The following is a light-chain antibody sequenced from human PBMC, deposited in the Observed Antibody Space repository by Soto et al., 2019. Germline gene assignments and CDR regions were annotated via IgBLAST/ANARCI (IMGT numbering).Light chain of an antibody. CDR1: QSTSSW. V-gene: IGKV1-5*03. J-gene: IGKJ1*01. CDR3: QQYNSYRT. CDR2: KAS. Sequence: DIQMTQSPSTLSASVGDRVTITCRASQSTSSWLAWYQQKPGKAPKLLISKASDLESGVPSRFSGSGSGTEFTLTITSLQPDDFATYYCQQYNSYRTFGQGTKVDIK.